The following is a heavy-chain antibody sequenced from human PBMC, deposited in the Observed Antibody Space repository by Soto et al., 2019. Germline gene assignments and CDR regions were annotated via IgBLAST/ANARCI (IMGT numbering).Heavy chain of an antibody. CDR1: GFTVSSNY. Sequence: SGGSLRLSCAASGFTVSSNYMSWVRQAPGKGLEWVSAISGSGGSTYYADSVKGRFTISRDNSKNTLYLQMNSLRAEDTAVYYCAKDLSLYTAMYWGQGTLVTVSS. V-gene: IGHV3-23*01. J-gene: IGHJ4*02. CDR3: AKDLSLYTAMY. D-gene: IGHD5-18*01. CDR2: ISGSGGST.